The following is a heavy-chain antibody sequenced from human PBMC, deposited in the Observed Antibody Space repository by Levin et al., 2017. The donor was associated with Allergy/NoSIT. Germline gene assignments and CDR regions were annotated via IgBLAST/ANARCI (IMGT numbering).Heavy chain of an antibody. CDR1: GGSLSGSY. J-gene: IGHJ4*02. V-gene: IGHV4-34*01. Sequence: SQTLSLTCAVYGGSLSGSYWSWIRQPPGRGLEWIGEINHSGGPYYNPSLKTRVTISVDTSKKQFSLNLNSVTAVDTAGYDCARGKTGADYWGQGTPVTVSS. D-gene: IGHD2-8*02. CDR2: INHSGGP. CDR3: ARGKTGADY.